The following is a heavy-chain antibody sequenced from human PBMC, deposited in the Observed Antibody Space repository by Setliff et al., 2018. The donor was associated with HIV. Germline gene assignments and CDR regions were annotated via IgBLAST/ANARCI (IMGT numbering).Heavy chain of an antibody. D-gene: IGHD3-3*01. V-gene: IGHV4-59*08. CDR1: GASMRDYY. CDR2: IFHTGSA. Sequence: ETLSLTCTVSGASMRDYYWTWIRQSPGKGLEWIGHIFHTGSATYNPSLRSRLTTSIDTSSGQFSLRLTSVTAADAAVYYCARQVSIPGVAVTPLDYWGQGSLVTVSS. J-gene: IGHJ4*02. CDR3: ARQVSIPGVAVTPLDY.